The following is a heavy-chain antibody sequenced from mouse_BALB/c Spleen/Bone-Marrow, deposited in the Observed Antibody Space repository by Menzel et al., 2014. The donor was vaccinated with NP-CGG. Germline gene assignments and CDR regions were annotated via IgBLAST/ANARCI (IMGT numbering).Heavy chain of an antibody. Sequence: EVQLQQSGPELVKPGASVKVSCRASGYAFTDYNMYWVKQSHGKSLEWIGYIDPYNGDTNYNQKFKGKATLTVDKSSSTAYMHLNSLTSEDSAVYYCASCGNYEDWFPYWGQGTLVTVSA. CDR2: IDPYNGDT. D-gene: IGHD2-1*01. J-gene: IGHJ3*01. CDR3: ASCGNYEDWFPY. V-gene: IGHV1S135*01. CDR1: GYAFTDYN.